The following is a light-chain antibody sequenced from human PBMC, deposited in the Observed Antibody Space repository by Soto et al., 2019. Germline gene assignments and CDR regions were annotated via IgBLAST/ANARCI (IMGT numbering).Light chain of an antibody. J-gene: IGLJ2*01. V-gene: IGLV1-47*01. CDR3: AAWDDNLSDLV. Sequence: QSVLTXPPSASGTPGQRVTXXXSXXXXXIGTNYVCWYQQLPETAPKLLIYRNNQRPSGVPDRFSGSKSGTSASLAISGLRSEDEADYYCAAWDDNLSDLVFGGGTKLTVL. CDR1: XXXIGTNY. CDR2: RNN.